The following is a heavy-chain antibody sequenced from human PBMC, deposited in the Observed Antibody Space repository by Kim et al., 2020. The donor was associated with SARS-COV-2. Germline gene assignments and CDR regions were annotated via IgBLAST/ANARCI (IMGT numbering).Heavy chain of an antibody. J-gene: IGHJ4*02. V-gene: IGHV3-23*01. CDR3: ANQGRLPESSLGH. Sequence: GGSLRLSCAASGFSFSNYAMSWVRQAPGKGLEWVSSISGNGGSTHYADSVKGRFTISRDNSKSTLFLQMNSLRAEDTAVYHCANQGRLPESSLGHWGQGTLVTVSS. CDR2: ISGNGGST. D-gene: IGHD3-16*01. CDR1: GFSFSNYA.